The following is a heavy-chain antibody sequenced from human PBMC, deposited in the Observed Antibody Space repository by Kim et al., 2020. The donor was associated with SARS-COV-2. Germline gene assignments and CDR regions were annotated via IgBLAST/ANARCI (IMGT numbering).Heavy chain of an antibody. D-gene: IGHD6-19*01. CDR3: AGIAVGPG. Sequence: GSTIYSADSVKGRLTITRDNAKNSLYLQMNSLRAEDTAVYYCAGIAVGPGWGQGTLVTVSS. CDR2: GSTI. V-gene: IGHV3-48*03. J-gene: IGHJ4*02.